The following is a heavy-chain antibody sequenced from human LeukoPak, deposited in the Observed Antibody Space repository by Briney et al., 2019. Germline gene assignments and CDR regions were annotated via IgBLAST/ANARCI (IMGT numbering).Heavy chain of an antibody. Sequence: SETLSLTCTVSGGSISSYYWSWIRQPPGKGLEWIGYIYYRGSTSYNPSLNSRVTISVDTPKNQFSLRLSSVTTADTAVYYCARASISIAGPFDYWGQGTLVTVSS. CDR2: IYYRGST. J-gene: IGHJ4*02. CDR3: ARASISIAGPFDY. CDR1: GGSISSYY. V-gene: IGHV4-59*01. D-gene: IGHD6-13*01.